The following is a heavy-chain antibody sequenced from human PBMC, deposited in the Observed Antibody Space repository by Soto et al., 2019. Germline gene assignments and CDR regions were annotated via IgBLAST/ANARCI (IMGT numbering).Heavy chain of an antibody. CDR2: VYHSGTT. Sequence: QVLLQESGPGLVKPSGTLSLTCTLSGGSTKFYYWSWIRQSPGKGLEWNGYVYHSGTTNYNHSLKSRVTISIETSKMQFSLELNSITAADAAVYYCARMNGDYGWGDPWGQGTLVTVSS. J-gene: IGHJ5*02. CDR1: GGSTKFYY. D-gene: IGHD4-17*01. V-gene: IGHV4-59*01. CDR3: ARMNGDYGWGDP.